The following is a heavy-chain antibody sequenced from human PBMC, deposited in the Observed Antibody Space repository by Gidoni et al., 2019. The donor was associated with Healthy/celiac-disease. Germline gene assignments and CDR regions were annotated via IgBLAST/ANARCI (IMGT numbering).Heavy chain of an antibody. CDR2: IIPIFGTA. CDR3: ARWWNYDSSGYAPTGIDP. V-gene: IGHV1-69*06. CDR1: GGTFSSYA. J-gene: IGHJ5*02. Sequence: KVSCKASGGTFSSYAISWVRQAPGQGLEWMGGIIPIFGTANYAQKFQGRVTITADKSTSTAYMELSSLRSEDTAVYYCARWWNYDSSGYAPTGIDPWGQGTLVTVSS. D-gene: IGHD3-22*01.